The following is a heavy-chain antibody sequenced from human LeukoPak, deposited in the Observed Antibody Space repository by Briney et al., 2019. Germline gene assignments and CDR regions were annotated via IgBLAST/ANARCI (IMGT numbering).Heavy chain of an antibody. CDR1: GGSISSSDYY. D-gene: IGHD2-2*01. CDR3: ARIPAAFNYYFDY. V-gene: IGHV4-39*01. Sequence: SETLSLTCTVSGGSISSSDYYWGWIRQPPGKGLEWIGNIFHSGSTYYDPSLKSRVIISVDTSKNQFSLKLSSVTAADTAVYYCARIPAAFNYYFDYWGQGTLVTVSS. J-gene: IGHJ4*02. CDR2: IFHSGST.